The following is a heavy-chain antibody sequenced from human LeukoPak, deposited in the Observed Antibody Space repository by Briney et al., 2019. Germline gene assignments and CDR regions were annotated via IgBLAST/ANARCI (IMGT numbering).Heavy chain of an antibody. J-gene: IGHJ6*02. CDR1: GGSISSGSYY. Sequence: SQTLSLTCTVSGGSISSGSYYWRWIRQPAGKGLEWIGRIYTSGSTNYNPSLKSRVTISVDTSKNQFSLKLSSVTAADTAVYYCASSGPYSSSWYNYYYGMDVWGQGTTVTVSS. D-gene: IGHD6-13*01. CDR2: IYTSGST. CDR3: ASSGPYSSSWYNYYYGMDV. V-gene: IGHV4-61*02.